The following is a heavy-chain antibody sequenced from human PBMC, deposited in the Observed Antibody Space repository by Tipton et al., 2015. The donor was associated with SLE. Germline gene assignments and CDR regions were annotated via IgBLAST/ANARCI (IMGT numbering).Heavy chain of an antibody. CDR1: GGSISSSSHY. D-gene: IGHD5-18*01. J-gene: IGHJ5*02. V-gene: IGHV4-39*07. Sequence: TLSLTCTVSGGSISSSSHYWGWIRRPPGKGLEWIGSIYYSGSTYYNPSLKSRVTISVDTSKNQFSLKLSSVTAADTAVYYCASGRYSYGYKTPNWFDPWGQGTLVTVSS. CDR3: ASGRYSYGYKTPNWFDP. CDR2: IYYSGST.